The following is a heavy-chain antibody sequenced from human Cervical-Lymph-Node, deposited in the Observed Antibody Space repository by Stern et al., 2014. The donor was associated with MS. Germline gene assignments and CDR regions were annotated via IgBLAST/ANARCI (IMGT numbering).Heavy chain of an antibody. V-gene: IGHV3-33*01. D-gene: IGHD6-6*01. CDR1: GFSFSRYA. Sequence: MQLVESGGGVVQPGRSLRLSCAASGFSFSRYAMHWVRQAPGKGLEWVALIWYDGSNPYYADSVTGRFTISRDNFKNTLYLQMNSLRAEDTAVYYCASAYSSCHYYFDYWGQGTLVTVSS. CDR3: ASAYSSCHYYFDY. J-gene: IGHJ4*02. CDR2: IWYDGSNP.